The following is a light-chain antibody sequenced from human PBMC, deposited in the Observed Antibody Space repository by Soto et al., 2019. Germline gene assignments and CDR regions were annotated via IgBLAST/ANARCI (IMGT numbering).Light chain of an antibody. V-gene: IGKV1-39*01. CDR3: QHSYSTPLT. CDR2: AAS. J-gene: IGKJ4*01. CDR1: QDISNY. Sequence: DIQMTQSPSSLSASVGDRVTITCQASQDISNYLNWYQQRPGKAPILLIYAASSLQGGVPSRFSGSGSGTDFTLTISSLQPEDFATYYCQHSYSTPLTFGGGTKVDIK.